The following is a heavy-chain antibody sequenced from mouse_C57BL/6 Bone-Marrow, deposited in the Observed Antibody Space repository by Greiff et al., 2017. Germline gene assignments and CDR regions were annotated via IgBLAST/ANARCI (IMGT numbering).Heavy chain of an antibody. J-gene: IGHJ1*03. CDR2: SRNKANDYTT. V-gene: IGHV7-1*01. Sequence: EVKLVESGGGLVQSGRSLRLSCATSGFTFSDFYMEWVRQAPGKGLEWIAASRNKANDYTTEYSASVKGRFIVSRDTSQSILYLQMNALRAEDTAIYYCAREGIYDDYDWYFDVWGTGTTVTVSS. D-gene: IGHD2-4*01. CDR3: AREGIYDDYDWYFDV. CDR1: GFTFSDFY.